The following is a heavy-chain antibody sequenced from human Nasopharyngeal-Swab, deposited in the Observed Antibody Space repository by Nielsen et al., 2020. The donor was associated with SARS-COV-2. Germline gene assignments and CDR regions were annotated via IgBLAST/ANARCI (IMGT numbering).Heavy chain of an antibody. V-gene: IGHV1-8*01. CDR3: ARGLVSTIFGVVIMGFDP. J-gene: IGHJ5*02. D-gene: IGHD3-3*01. CDR2: MKPNSGNT. CDR1: AYTFTSYD. Sequence: ASVKVSCKASAYTFTSYDINWVRQATGQGLEWMGWMKPNSGNTGYAQKFQGRVTMTRNTSISTAYMELSSLRSDDTAVYYCARGLVSTIFGVVIMGFDPWGQGTLVTVSS.